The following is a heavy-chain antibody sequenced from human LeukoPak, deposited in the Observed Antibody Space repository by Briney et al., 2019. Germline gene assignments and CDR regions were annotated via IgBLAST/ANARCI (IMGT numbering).Heavy chain of an antibody. CDR2: IHHSGSA. J-gene: IGHJ4*02. CDR3: ASLYFYGSGSFPNY. Sequence: SETLSLTCAVSGGSISTRYYHWGWIRQPPGKGLEWIGTIHHSGSAYYNPSLKSQVTISVDTSNNHFPLRLSSVTAGDTAVYYCASLYFYGSGSFPNYWGQGILVTVST. CDR1: GGSISTRYYH. D-gene: IGHD3-10*01. V-gene: IGHV4-39*02.